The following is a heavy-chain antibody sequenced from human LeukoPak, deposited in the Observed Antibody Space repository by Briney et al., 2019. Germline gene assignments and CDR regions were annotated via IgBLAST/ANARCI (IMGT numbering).Heavy chain of an antibody. CDR1: GGSISSYY. CDR3: ARDGYYGSGRGNAFDI. CDR2: IYTSGST. V-gene: IGHV4-4*07. D-gene: IGHD3-10*01. J-gene: IGHJ3*02. Sequence: KTSETLSLTCTVSGGSISSYYWSWIRQPPGKGLEWIGRIYTSGSTNYNPSLKSRVTMSVDTSKNQFSLKLSSVTAAHTAVYYCARDGYYGSGRGNAFDIWGQGTMVTVSS.